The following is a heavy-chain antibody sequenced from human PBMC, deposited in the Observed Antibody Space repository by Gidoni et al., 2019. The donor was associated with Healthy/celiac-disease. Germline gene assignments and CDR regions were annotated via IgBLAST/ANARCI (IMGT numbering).Heavy chain of an antibody. D-gene: IGHD3-9*01. J-gene: IGHJ6*02. CDR3: ARARVLKGPLDV. CDR2: IGTAGDT. Sequence: SAIGTAGDTYYPGSVKGRFTISRENAKNSLYLQMNSLRAEDTAVYYCARARVLKGPLDVWGQGTTVTVSS. V-gene: IGHV3-13*01.